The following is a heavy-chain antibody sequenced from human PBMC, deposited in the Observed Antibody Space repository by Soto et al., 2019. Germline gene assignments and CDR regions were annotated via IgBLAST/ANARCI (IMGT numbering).Heavy chain of an antibody. CDR3: AREVPEYYYDSTHFDY. Sequence: PGGSLRLSCAASGFTFSGSAMHWVRQASGKGLEWVGRIRSKANSYATAYAASVKGRFTISRDDSKNTAYLQMNSLRAEDTAVYYCAREVPEYYYDSTHFDYWGQGTLVTVSS. D-gene: IGHD3-22*01. CDR2: IRSKANSYAT. V-gene: IGHV3-73*01. J-gene: IGHJ4*02. CDR1: GFTFSGSA.